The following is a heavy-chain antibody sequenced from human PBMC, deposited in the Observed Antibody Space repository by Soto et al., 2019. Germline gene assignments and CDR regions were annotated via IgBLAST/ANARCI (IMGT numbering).Heavy chain of an antibody. CDR2: IYYSGST. J-gene: IGHJ5*02. CDR1: GGSISSSSYY. Sequence: SETLSLTCTVSGGSISSSSYYGGWIRQPPGKGLEWIGSIYYSGSTYYNPSLKSRVTISVDTSKNQFSLKLSSVTAADTAVYYCARYCSGGSCRNWFDPWGQGTLVTVSS. V-gene: IGHV4-39*01. CDR3: ARYCSGGSCRNWFDP. D-gene: IGHD2-15*01.